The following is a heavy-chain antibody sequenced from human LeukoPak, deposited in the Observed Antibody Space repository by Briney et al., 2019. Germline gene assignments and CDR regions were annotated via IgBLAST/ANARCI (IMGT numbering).Heavy chain of an antibody. Sequence: SETLSLTCTVSGGSISSYYWSWIRQPPGKGLEWIGYTYYSGSTNYNPSLKSRVTISVDTSKNQFSLKLCSVTAADTAVYYCARAEGVGIVVVTGDAFDIWGQGTMVTVSS. CDR1: GGSISSYY. D-gene: IGHD2-21*02. CDR3: ARAEGVGIVVVTGDAFDI. CDR2: TYYSGST. V-gene: IGHV4-59*01. J-gene: IGHJ3*02.